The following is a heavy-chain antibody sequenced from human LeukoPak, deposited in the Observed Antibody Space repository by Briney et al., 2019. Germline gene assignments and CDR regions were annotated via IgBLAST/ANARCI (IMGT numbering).Heavy chain of an antibody. CDR2: IIPIIGTT. Sequence: GASVKVSCKGSGGTFSSHGFSWVRQAPGQGLEWMGGIIPIIGTTNYAQKFQGRVTITTDESTSTAYMELSSLRSEDTAVYYCARRWPDSSGYYLFDYWGQGTLVTVSS. J-gene: IGHJ4*02. CDR1: GGTFSSHG. V-gene: IGHV1-69*05. CDR3: ARRWPDSSGYYLFDY. D-gene: IGHD3-22*01.